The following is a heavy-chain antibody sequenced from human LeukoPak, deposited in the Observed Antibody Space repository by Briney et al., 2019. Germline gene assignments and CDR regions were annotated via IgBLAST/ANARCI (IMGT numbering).Heavy chain of an antibody. J-gene: IGHJ4*02. CDR2: IHPGDSDT. CDR3: ARQALGYCSGGNCYSDY. D-gene: IGHD2-15*01. Sequence: GESLKISCKGSGYSFTSYWIGWVRQMPGKGLEWMGIIHPGDSDTRNSPSFQGQVTFSADKSISTAYLQWSSLKASDTAIYYCARQALGYCSGGNCYSDYWGQGTLVSVSS. CDR1: GYSFTSYW. V-gene: IGHV5-51*01.